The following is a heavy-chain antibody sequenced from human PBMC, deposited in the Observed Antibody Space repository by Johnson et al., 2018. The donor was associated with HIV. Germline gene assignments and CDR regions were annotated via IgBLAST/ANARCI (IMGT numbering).Heavy chain of an antibody. D-gene: IGHD3-10*01. CDR3: AIQGPTMVRVRSAFDI. V-gene: IGHV3-9*01. J-gene: IGHJ3*02. CDR1: GFTFHDYT. Sequence: VQLVESGGGLVQPGRSLRLSCVASGFTFHDYTMHWVRQSPEKGLEWVSGISWNTGAIGYSDSVKGRFTISRDNAKNSLYLQMNSLRPEDTALYYCAIQGPTMVRVRSAFDIWGQGTMVTVSS. CDR2: ISWNTGAI.